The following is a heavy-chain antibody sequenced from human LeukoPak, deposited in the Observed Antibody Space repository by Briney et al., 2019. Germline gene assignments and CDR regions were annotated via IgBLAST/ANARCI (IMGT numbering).Heavy chain of an antibody. CDR3: AKDFSDFWSGSYYYYGMDV. V-gene: IGHV3-30*18. CDR2: ISYDGSNK. D-gene: IGHD3-3*01. CDR1: GFTFSSYG. Sequence: GGPLRLSCAASGFTFSSYGMHWVRQAPGKGLEWVAVISYDGSNKYYADSVKGRFTISRDNSKNTLYLQMNSLRAEDTAVYYCAKDFSDFWSGSYYYYGMDVWGQGTTVTVSS. J-gene: IGHJ6*02.